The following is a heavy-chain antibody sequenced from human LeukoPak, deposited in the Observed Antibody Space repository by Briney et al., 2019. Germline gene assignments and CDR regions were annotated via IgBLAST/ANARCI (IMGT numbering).Heavy chain of an antibody. Sequence: PGGSLRLSCAASGFTFSSYGMHWVRPPPGKGLEWVAVISYDGINKYHADSVKGRFTISRDNSKNTLYLQMNSLRAEDTALYYCANLYGDSGLDYWGQGTLVTVSS. V-gene: IGHV3-30*18. CDR1: GFTFSSYG. CDR3: ANLYGDSGLDY. D-gene: IGHD4-17*01. CDR2: ISYDGINK. J-gene: IGHJ4*02.